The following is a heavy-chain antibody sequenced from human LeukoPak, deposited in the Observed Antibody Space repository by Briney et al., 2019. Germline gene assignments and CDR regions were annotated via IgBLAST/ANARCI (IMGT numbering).Heavy chain of an antibody. CDR2: IWYDGSNK. CDR3: ASDIAD. D-gene: IGHD2-15*01. CDR1: GFTFSSYG. J-gene: IGHJ4*02. Sequence: GGSLRLSCAASGFTFSSYGMHWVRQAPGKGLEWVAFIWYDGSNKYYADSVKGRFTISRDNSKNTLYLQMNSLRAEDTAVYYCASDIADWGQGTLVTVSS. V-gene: IGHV3-33*01.